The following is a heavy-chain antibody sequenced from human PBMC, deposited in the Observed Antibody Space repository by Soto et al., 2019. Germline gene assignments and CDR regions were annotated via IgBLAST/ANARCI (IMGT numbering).Heavy chain of an antibody. CDR3: ARGPSTGDFDY. CDR2: INPYSGDT. J-gene: IGHJ4*02. D-gene: IGHD7-27*01. CDR1: GYTFTDYY. Sequence: QVQLVQSGAEVKKPGASVKVSCRASGYTFTDYYIHWLRQAPGQGLDWMGWINPYSGDTNCAQKFRVWVTMTRDTSVSTVYMELSSLKSDDTAVYYCARGPSTGDFDYWGQGTLVNVSS. V-gene: IGHV1-2*04.